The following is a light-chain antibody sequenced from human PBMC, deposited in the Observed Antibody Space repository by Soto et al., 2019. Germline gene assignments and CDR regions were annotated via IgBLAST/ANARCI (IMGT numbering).Light chain of an antibody. CDR3: QNYNSAPLT. CDR1: QDISNS. V-gene: IGKV1-27*01. Sequence: DIQMTQSPSSLSASVGDRVTITCRASQDISNSLAWYQQKPGKVPKVLIYATSILQSVLPARFSGSGSGTDFTLTISSLQPEDVATYYCQNYNSAPLTFGGGTKVEI. CDR2: ATS. J-gene: IGKJ4*01.